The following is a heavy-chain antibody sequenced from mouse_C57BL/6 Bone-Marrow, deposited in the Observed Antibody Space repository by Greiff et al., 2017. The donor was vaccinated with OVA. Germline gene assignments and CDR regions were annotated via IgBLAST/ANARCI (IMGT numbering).Heavy chain of an antibody. V-gene: IGHV1-69*01. J-gene: IGHJ3*01. D-gene: IGHD1-1*01. Sequence: VQLQQPGAELVMPGASVKLSCKASGYTFTSYWMHWVQQRPGQGLEWIGEIDPSDSYTNYNQKFKGKSTLTVDKSSSTAYMQLSSLTSEDSAVYYCARDNYYGSSLFAYWGQGTLVTVSA. CDR1: GYTFTSYW. CDR2: IDPSDSYT. CDR3: ARDNYYGSSLFAY.